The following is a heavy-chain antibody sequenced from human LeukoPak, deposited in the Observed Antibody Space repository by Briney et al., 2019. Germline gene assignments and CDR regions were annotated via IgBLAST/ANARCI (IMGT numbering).Heavy chain of an antibody. CDR1: GGSISSYY. D-gene: IGHD2-2*01. CDR3: ARSSTGTYYYYYYMDV. Sequence: SETLSLTCTVSGGSISSYYWSWIRQSAGKGLEWIGRIYTSGSTNYNPSLKSRVTMSVDTSKNQFSLKLSSVTAADTAVYYCARSSTGTYYYYYYMDVWGKGTTVTVSS. V-gene: IGHV4-4*07. CDR2: IYTSGST. J-gene: IGHJ6*03.